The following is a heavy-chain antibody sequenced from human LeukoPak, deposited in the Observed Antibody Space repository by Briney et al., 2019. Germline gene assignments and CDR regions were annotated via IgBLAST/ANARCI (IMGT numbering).Heavy chain of an antibody. CDR2: IKQDGSEK. CDR1: GFTFSSYW. D-gene: IGHD3-3*01. CDR3: AKDDDFDY. J-gene: IGHJ4*02. Sequence: GGSLRLSCAASGFTFSSYWMSWVRQAPGKGLEWVANIKQDGSEKKYADSVKGRFTISRDNAKNSLYLQMNSLRAEDTALYYCAKDDDFDYWGQGTLVTVSS. V-gene: IGHV3-7*03.